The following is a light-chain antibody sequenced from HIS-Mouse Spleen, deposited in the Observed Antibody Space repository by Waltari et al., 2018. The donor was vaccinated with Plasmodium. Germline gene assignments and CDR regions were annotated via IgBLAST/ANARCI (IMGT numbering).Light chain of an antibody. CDR1: SSDVGGYNY. CDR2: EVS. Sequence: QSALTQPPSASGSPGQSVTISCTGTSSDVGGYNYVSWYQQHPGKAPKLSIYEVSKRPAGVPDRFSGAKSGNPASLTVSGLQAEDEADYYCSSYAGSNNVVFGGGTKLTVL. V-gene: IGLV2-8*01. CDR3: SSYAGSNNVV. J-gene: IGLJ2*01.